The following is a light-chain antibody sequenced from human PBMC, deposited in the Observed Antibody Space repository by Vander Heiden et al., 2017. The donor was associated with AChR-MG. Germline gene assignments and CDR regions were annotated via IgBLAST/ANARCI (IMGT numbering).Light chain of an antibody. Sequence: DIQMTQSPSTLSASVGDRVPITRRASQSISYWLGWYQQEPGKARKLLIYKASTLQARVPSRFSSSASGTEFTLTISILHPDDTATYYCQRYKSYPYSFGQGTKLEIK. CDR2: KAS. V-gene: IGKV1-5*03. CDR1: QSISYW. CDR3: QRYKSYPYS. J-gene: IGKJ2*03.